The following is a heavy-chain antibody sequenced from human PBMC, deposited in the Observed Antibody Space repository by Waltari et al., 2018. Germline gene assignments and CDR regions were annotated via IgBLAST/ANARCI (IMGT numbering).Heavy chain of an antibody. CDR1: GYSFITYW. CDR2: IYPGDSDT. V-gene: IGHV5-51*01. D-gene: IGHD6-19*01. CDR3: ARHAGGQWLPNFNY. J-gene: IGHJ4*02. Sequence: EVQLVQSGAEVKKPGESLKISCRGSGYSFITYWIAWVRQMPGKGLEWMGIIYPGDSDTRYSPSFQGQVTISADKSINTAYLQWGSLKASDTAMYFCARHAGGQWLPNFNYWGQGTLVTVSS.